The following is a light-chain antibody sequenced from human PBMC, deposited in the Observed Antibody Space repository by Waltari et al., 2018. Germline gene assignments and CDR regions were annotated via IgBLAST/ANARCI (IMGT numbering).Light chain of an antibody. Sequence: QSALTQPASVSGSPGQSITVSCTGTSRDVGRYNLGFWFQQYPDTAPKLIIFEVNKRPSGVSNRFSGSKSGNTASLTISGLQAGDEADYYCCSYAGSGIYVFGTGAKVTVL. CDR3: CSYAGSGIYV. J-gene: IGLJ1*01. CDR1: SRDVGRYNL. CDR2: EVN. V-gene: IGLV2-23*02.